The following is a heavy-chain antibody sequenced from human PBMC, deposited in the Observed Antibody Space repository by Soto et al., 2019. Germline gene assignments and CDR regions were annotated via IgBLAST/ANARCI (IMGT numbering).Heavy chain of an antibody. V-gene: IGHV3-23*01. J-gene: IGHJ4*02. D-gene: IGHD3-10*01. CDR1: GVTFSNYA. Sequence: PGGSLRLSCTVSGVTFSNYAMNWGRQAPGKGLEWVSSLSGSGGTTYYADSVKGRFIISRDNSKNTLYPLMNSLRAEDTALYYCAKQRADYGSGADTFYFDSWGQGALVTV. CDR3: AKQRADYGSGADTFYFDS. CDR2: LSGSGGTT.